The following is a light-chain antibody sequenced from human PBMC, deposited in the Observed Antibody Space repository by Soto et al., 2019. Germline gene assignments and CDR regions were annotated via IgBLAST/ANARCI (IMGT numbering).Light chain of an antibody. Sequence: QSALTQPPSVSGAPGQRVTISRTGSSSNIGAGYDVHWYQQLPGTAPKLLIYGNSNRPSGVPDRFSGSKSGTSASLAITGLQAEDEADYYCQSYESSLSGSRVFGGGTQLTVL. CDR2: GNS. CDR1: SSNIGAGYD. CDR3: QSYESSLSGSRV. V-gene: IGLV1-40*01. J-gene: IGLJ2*01.